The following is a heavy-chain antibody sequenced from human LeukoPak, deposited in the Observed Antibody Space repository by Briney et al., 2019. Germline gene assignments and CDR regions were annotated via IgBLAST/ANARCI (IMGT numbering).Heavy chain of an antibody. CDR1: GGSISPYY. Sequence: PSETLSLTCTASGGSISPYYWSWIRQPPGKGLEWIGYIYYSGSTNYNPSLKSRVTISVDTSKDQFSLKLSSVTAADTAMYYCARHGGGGESYPRVFDYWGRGNLVTVSS. CDR3: ARHGGGGESYPRVFDY. D-gene: IGHD1-26*01. V-gene: IGHV4-59*08. J-gene: IGHJ4*02. CDR2: IYYSGST.